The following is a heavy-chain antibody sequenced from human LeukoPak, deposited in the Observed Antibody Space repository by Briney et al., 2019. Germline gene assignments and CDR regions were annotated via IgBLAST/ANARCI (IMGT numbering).Heavy chain of an antibody. J-gene: IGHJ4*02. D-gene: IGHD5-12*01. CDR3: AKRGSGLYFDY. Sequence: GGSLRLSCAASQFTFSNYDMSWVPQAPGRGLEWVSVINSGGSSTSYADSVKGRFTISRDNSENTVYLQMNSLRAEDTAVYYCAKRGSGLYFDYWGQGTLVTVSS. V-gene: IGHV3-23*03. CDR1: QFTFSNYD. CDR2: INSGGSST.